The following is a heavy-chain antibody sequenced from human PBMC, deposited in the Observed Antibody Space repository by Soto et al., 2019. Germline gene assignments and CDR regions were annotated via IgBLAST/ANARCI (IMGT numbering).Heavy chain of an antibody. V-gene: IGHV1-18*01. CDR1: GGTFSSYT. J-gene: IGHJ5*02. CDR2: ISAYNGNT. Sequence: GASVKVSCKASGGTFSSYTISWVRQAPGQGLEWMGWISAYNGNTNYAQKLQGRVTMTTDTSTSTAYMELRSLRSDDTAVYYCARDANYYDSSGYYYVSSFVVDPWGQGTLVTVSS. D-gene: IGHD3-22*01. CDR3: ARDANYYDSSGYYYVSSFVVDP.